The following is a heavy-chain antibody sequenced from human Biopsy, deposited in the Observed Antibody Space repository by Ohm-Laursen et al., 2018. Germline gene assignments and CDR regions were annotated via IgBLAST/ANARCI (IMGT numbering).Heavy chain of an antibody. CDR2: INRDGSST. CDR3: AREGYCSRTSCYPDY. J-gene: IGHJ4*02. V-gene: IGHV3-74*01. D-gene: IGHD2-2*01. CDR1: GYTFSSYW. Sequence: SLRLSCTASGYTFSSYWMHWVRQAPGKGLVWVSRINRDGSSTTYADSVKGRFTISRDSAKNTLYLQMNSLRAEDTAAYYCAREGYCSRTSCYPDYWGQGTLVTVSS.